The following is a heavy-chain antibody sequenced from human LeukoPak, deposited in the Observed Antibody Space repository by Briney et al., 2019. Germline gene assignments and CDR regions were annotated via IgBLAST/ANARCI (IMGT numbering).Heavy chain of an antibody. CDR3: GRGGLTGQMAAFDY. V-gene: IGHV3-74*01. D-gene: IGHD3-9*01. CDR1: GFTFSSYW. J-gene: IGHJ4*02. CDR2: INSDGGST. Sequence: PGGSLRLSCAASGFTFSSYWMHWVRQAPGKGLEWVSRINSDGGSTTYADSVKGRFTISRDNAKNTMYLQMNSLRADDSAVYYCGRGGLTGQMAAFDYWGQGALVTVST.